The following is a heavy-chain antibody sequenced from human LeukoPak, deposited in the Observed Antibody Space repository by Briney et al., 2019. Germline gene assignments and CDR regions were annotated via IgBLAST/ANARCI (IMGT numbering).Heavy chain of an antibody. J-gene: IGHJ6*04. Sequence: QPGGSLRLSCSASGFTFSSYAMHWVRQAPGKGLEYVSAISSNGGSTYYADSVKGRFTISRDNSKNTLYLQMSSLRAEDTAVYFCARSPVVSGTFDKGAGYYLGMDVWGKGTTVTVSS. V-gene: IGHV3-64D*06. CDR1: GFTFSSYA. CDR2: ISSNGGST. D-gene: IGHD3-10*01. CDR3: ARSPVVSGTFDKGAGYYLGMDV.